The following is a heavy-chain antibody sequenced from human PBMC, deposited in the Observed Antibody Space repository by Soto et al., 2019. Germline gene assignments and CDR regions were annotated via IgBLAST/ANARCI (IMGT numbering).Heavy chain of an antibody. CDR3: AKGDHRDVLAIPAQRTSDL. CDR1: GCTLSSYW. J-gene: IGHJ2*01. CDR2: IKQDGSEK. D-gene: IGHD3-10*02. V-gene: IGHV3-7*01. Sequence: GGALRVSWGGSGCTLSSYWMSGGRQAPGKGLEWVANIKQDGSEKYYVDSVKGRFTISRDNAKNSLYLQMNSLRAEDTAVYYCAKGDHRDVLAIPAQRTSDL.